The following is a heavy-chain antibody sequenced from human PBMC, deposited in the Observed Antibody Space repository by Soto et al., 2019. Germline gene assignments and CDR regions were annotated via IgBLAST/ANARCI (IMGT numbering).Heavy chain of an antibody. CDR3: ARVEGGAAAADY. V-gene: IGHV1-3*01. CDR2: INAGNGNT. D-gene: IGHD6-13*01. Sequence: ASVKVSCKASGYTFTIYAMHWVRQAPGQRLEWMGWINAGNGNTKYSQKFQGRVTITRDTSASTAYMELSSLRSEDTAVYYCARVEGGAAAADYWGQGTLVTVSS. CDR1: GYTFTIYA. J-gene: IGHJ4*02.